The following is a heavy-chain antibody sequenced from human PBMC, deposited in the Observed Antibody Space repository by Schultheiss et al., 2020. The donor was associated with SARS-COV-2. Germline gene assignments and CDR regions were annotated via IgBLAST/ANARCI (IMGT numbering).Heavy chain of an antibody. V-gene: IGHV4-34*01. J-gene: IGHJ5*02. CDR1: GGSFSGYY. Sequence: SQTLSLTCAVYGGSFSGYYWAWIRQLPGKGLEWIGEIDHIGGTNYNPSLKSRVTISVDTSKNQFSLKLSSVTAADTAVYYCARGGVTDFWSGFNWFDPWGQGTLVNVSS. CDR2: IDHIGGT. D-gene: IGHD3-3*01. CDR3: ARGGVTDFWSGFNWFDP.